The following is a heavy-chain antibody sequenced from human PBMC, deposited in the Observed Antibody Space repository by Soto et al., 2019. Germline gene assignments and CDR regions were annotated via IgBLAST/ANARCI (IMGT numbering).Heavy chain of an antibody. CDR3: ASFSIAATDPYGMDV. D-gene: IGHD6-13*01. Sequence: QVQLVQSGAEVKKPGASVKVSCKASGYTFTSYGISWVRQAPGQGLEWMGWISAYNGNTIYAQKLQGRVTMTTDTSTSTAYMELRSLRSDDTAVYYCASFSIAATDPYGMDVWGQGTTVTVSS. J-gene: IGHJ6*02. CDR2: ISAYNGNT. CDR1: GYTFTSYG. V-gene: IGHV1-18*01.